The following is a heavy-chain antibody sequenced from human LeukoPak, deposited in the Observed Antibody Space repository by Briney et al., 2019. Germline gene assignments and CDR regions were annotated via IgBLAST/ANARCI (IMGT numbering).Heavy chain of an antibody. Sequence: GGSLRLSCAASGFTFSSYEMNWVRQAPGKGLEWVSYISSSGNTIYYADSVKGRFTISRDNAKNSLYLQMNSLRAEDTAVYYCARSRDYGDGRIGSYWFDPWGQGTLVTVSS. J-gene: IGHJ5*02. D-gene: IGHD4-17*01. CDR3: ARSRDYGDGRIGSYWFDP. V-gene: IGHV3-48*03. CDR1: GFTFSSYE. CDR2: ISSSGNTI.